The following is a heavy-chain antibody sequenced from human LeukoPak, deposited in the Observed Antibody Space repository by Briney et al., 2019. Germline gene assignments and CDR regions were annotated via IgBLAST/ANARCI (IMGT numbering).Heavy chain of an antibody. D-gene: IGHD3-3*01. V-gene: IGHV1-2*04. CDR3: ARGGRYDFWSGYFFDY. CDR2: INPNSGGT. Sequence: ASVKVSCKASGGTFSSYAISWVRQAPGQGLEWMGWINPNSGGTNYAQKFQGWVTMTRDTSISTAYMELSRLRSDDTAVYYCARGGRYDFWSGYFFDYWGQGTLVTVSS. CDR1: GGTFSSYA. J-gene: IGHJ4*02.